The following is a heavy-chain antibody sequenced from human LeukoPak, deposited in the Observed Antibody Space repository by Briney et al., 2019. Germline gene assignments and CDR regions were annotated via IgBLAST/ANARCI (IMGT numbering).Heavy chain of an antibody. J-gene: IGHJ4*02. Sequence: ASVKVSCKASGGTFSSYAISWVRQAPGQGLEWMGWISAYNGNTNYAQKLQGRVTMTTDTSTSTAYMELRSLRSDDTAVYYCARPQDGYNPNFFDYWGQGTLVTVSS. CDR2: ISAYNGNT. D-gene: IGHD5-24*01. V-gene: IGHV1-18*01. CDR1: GGTFSSYA. CDR3: ARPQDGYNPNFFDY.